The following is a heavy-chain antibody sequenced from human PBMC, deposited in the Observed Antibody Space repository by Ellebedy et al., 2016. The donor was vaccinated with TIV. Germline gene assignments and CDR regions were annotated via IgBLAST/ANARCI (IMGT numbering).Heavy chain of an antibody. CDR3: ARGWFGSGMGV. CDR1: GDSVSPDIG. V-gene: IGHV6-1*01. CDR2: TYYRSKWNN. Sequence: SQTLSFTCVISGDSVSPDIGWNWIRQSPSRGLEWLGRTYYRSKWNNDYAVSLKSRITINPDTSKNQFSLQLNSVIPDDTAVYYCARGWFGSGMGVWGQGTTVTVSS. J-gene: IGHJ6*02. D-gene: IGHD3-16*01.